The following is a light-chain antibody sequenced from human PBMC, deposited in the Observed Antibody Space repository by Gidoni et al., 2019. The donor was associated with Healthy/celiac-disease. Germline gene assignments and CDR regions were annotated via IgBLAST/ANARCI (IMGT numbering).Light chain of an antibody. CDR1: QSISSW. CDR2: KAS. CDR3: QQYNSYWT. Sequence: DIQMTPSPSTLSASVGDRVTSTCRASQSISSWWAWYQQKPGKAPKLLIYKASSLESGVPSRFSGSGAGTEFTLTISSLQPDDCATYYCQQYNSYWTFGQGTKVEIK. V-gene: IGKV1-5*03. J-gene: IGKJ1*01.